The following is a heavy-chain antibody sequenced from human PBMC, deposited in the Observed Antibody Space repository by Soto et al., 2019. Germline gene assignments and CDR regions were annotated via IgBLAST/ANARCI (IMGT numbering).Heavy chain of an antibody. CDR3: ARGIRNYYGVDV. J-gene: IGHJ6*02. CDR2: IKFDESTT. CDR1: GFTFNIYW. Sequence: EVQVVESGGGLIQPGGSLRLSCVASGFTFNIYWMHWVRQAPGKGLVWVSRIKFDESTTSYADSVKDRFTISRDNAKNTVFLQMNSLRADDTGVYYCARGIRNYYGVDVWGQGTTVTVSS. D-gene: IGHD5-18*01. V-gene: IGHV3-74*01.